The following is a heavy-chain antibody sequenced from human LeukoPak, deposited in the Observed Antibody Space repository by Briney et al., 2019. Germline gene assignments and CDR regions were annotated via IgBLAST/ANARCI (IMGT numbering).Heavy chain of an antibody. D-gene: IGHD6-13*01. CDR1: GFTFSSYW. CDR2: INSDGSST. Sequence: GGSLRLSCAASGFTFSSYWMHWVRQAPGKGLVWVSRINSDGSSTSYADSVKGRFTISRDNAKNTLYLQMNSLRAEDTAVYYCAGHGYSSSWYVNWFDPWGQGTLVTVSS. CDR3: AGHGYSSSWYVNWFDP. V-gene: IGHV3-74*01. J-gene: IGHJ5*02.